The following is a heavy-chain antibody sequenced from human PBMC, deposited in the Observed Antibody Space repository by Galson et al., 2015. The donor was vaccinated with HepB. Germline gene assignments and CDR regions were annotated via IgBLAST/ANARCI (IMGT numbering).Heavy chain of an antibody. CDR1: GFAVSSTY. D-gene: IGHD3-3*01. CDR2: LYSGGDT. Sequence: SLRLSCAASGFAVSSTYMGWVRQAPGKGLEWVSVLYSGGDTYYTDSVKGRFTISRDNSRNTVSLEINSLSAEDTAVYYCARGGSGYYTFAFDVWGRGTTVTVSS. CDR3: ARGGSGYYTFAFDV. V-gene: IGHV3-53*01. J-gene: IGHJ3*01.